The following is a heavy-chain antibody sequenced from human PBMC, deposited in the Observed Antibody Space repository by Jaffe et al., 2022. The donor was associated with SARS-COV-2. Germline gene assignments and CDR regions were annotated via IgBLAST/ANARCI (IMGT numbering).Heavy chain of an antibody. J-gene: IGHJ4*02. V-gene: IGHV2-5*01. CDR1: GFSLSTSGVG. CDR2: IYWNDDK. CDR3: ARSGPITIFGVGDFDY. D-gene: IGHD3-3*01. Sequence: QITLKESGPTLVKPTQTLTLTCTFSGFSLSTSGVGVGWIRQPPGKALEWLALIYWNDDKRYSPSLKSRLTITKDTSKNQVVLTMTNMDPVDTATYYCARSGPITIFGVGDFDYWGQGTLVTVSS.